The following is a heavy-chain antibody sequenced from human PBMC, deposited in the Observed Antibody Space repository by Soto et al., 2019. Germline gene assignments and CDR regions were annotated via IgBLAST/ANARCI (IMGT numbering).Heavy chain of an antibody. J-gene: IGHJ5*02. CDR3: AGAGSGWYNWFDP. CDR2: IYSDGST. D-gene: IGHD6-19*01. V-gene: IGHV3-53*01. Sequence: LRLSCAASGSTVSIDYMSWVRQAPGRGLEWVSVIYSDGSTYYADSVKGRFTISRDNTKNTLYLQMNTLRAEDTAVYYCAGAGSGWYNWFDPWGQGTLVTVSS. CDR1: GSTVSIDY.